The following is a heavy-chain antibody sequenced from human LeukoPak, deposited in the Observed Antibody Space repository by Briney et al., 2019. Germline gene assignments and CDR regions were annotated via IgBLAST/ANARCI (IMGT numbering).Heavy chain of an antibody. V-gene: IGHV3-66*01. CDR2: IYSGIST. CDR1: GFIVSSNY. CDR3: ARGSQELGP. J-gene: IGHJ4*02. D-gene: IGHD3-10*01. Sequence: GGSLRLSCAASGFIVSSNYMSWVRQAPGKGLEWVSVIYSGISTDYADSVKGRFTISRDNSENTLYLQMNSLRVEDTAVYYCARGSQELGPWGQGTLVTVSS.